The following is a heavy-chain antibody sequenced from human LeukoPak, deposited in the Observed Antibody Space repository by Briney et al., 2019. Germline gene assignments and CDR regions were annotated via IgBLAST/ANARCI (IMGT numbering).Heavy chain of an antibody. J-gene: IGHJ6*03. D-gene: IGHD2-2*01. V-gene: IGHV3-66*01. CDR3: AANPSSQLPFYYYYMDV. CDR2: IYSGGST. CDR1: GFIVSSNH. Sequence: GGSLRLSCAASGFIVSSNHMSWVRQAPGKGLEWVSIIYSGGSTYYADSVRGRFTISRDNSQNALYLQMNSLGAEDTAVYYCAANPSSQLPFYYYYMDVWGKGTTVTISS.